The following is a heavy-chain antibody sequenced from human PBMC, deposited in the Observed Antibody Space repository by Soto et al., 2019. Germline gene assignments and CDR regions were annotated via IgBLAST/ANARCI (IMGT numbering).Heavy chain of an antibody. CDR1: GFTFSSYG. V-gene: IGHV3-33*01. Sequence: VQLVESGGGVVQPGRSLRLSCAASGFTFSSYGMHWVRQAPGKGLEWVAVIWYDGSNKYYADSVKGRFTISRDNSKNTLYLQMNSLRAEDTAVYYCARDEPYYDILTGYYKDYWGQGTLVTVSS. J-gene: IGHJ4*02. D-gene: IGHD3-9*01. CDR3: ARDEPYYDILTGYYKDY. CDR2: IWYDGSNK.